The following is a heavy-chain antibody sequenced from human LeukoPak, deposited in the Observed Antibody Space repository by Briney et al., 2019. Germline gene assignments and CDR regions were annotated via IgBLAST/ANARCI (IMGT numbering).Heavy chain of an antibody. CDR2: IIPILGIA. CDR1: GGTFSSYA. Sequence: ASVKVSCKASGGTFSSYAISWVRQAPGQGLEWMGRIIPILGIANYAQKFQGRVTITADKSTSTAYMELSSLRSEDTAVYYCARGVMVREFYYYGMDVWGQGTTVTVSS. V-gene: IGHV1-69*04. D-gene: IGHD3-10*01. CDR3: ARGVMVREFYYYGMDV. J-gene: IGHJ6*02.